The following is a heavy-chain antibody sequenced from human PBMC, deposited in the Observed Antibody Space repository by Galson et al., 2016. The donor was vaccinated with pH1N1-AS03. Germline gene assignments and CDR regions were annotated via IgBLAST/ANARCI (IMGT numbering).Heavy chain of an antibody. Sequence: PALVKPTQTLTLTCTFSGFSLSTSGMCVSWIRQPPGKALEWLARIDWDDDKYYSTSLKTRLTISKDTSKNQVVLTMTNMDPVDTATYYCARMRDYEDLRDAFDIWGQGTMVTVSS. D-gene: IGHD4-17*01. V-gene: IGHV2-70*11. CDR1: GFSLSTSGMC. CDR3: ARMRDYEDLRDAFDI. CDR2: IDWDDDK. J-gene: IGHJ3*02.